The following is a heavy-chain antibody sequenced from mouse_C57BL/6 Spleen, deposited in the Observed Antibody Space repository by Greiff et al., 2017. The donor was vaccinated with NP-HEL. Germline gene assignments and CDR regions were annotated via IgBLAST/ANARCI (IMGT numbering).Heavy chain of an antibody. J-gene: IGHJ2*01. CDR3: ARSGGYGYDGDY. D-gene: IGHD2-2*01. CDR2: IYPGDGDT. Sequence: QVQLQQSGAELVKPGASVKISCKASGYAFSSYWMNWVKQRPGKGLEWIGQIYPGDGDTNYNGKFKGKATLTADKSSSTAYMQLSSLTSEDSAVYFCARSGGYGYDGDYWGQGTTHTVSS. CDR1: GYAFSSYW. V-gene: IGHV1-80*01.